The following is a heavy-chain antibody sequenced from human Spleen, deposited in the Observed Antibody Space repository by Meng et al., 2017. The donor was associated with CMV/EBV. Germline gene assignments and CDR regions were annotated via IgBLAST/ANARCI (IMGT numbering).Heavy chain of an antibody. CDR3: ARGVVGATSGDY. Sequence: QVNLLQIGVQLKKLAASVNVTCKGSGNNFTSYAMNWMRQATGKGLEWMGWINTNTGNPTYAKGFPGRFVFSLDTSVSKASLQISSLKAEETAVHYCARGVVGATSGDYWGQGTLVTVSS. CDR2: INTNTGNP. V-gene: IGHV7-4-1*02. J-gene: IGHJ4*02. D-gene: IGHD1-26*01. CDR1: GNNFTSYA.